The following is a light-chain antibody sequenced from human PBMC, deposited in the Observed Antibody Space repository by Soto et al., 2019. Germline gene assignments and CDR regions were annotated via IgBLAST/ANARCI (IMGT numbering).Light chain of an antibody. CDR2: AAS. CDR3: QQYNNWPPLT. J-gene: IGKJ4*01. CDR1: QSVRTN. Sequence: EVVVTQSPATLSVSLGGRATLSCRASQSVRTNLAWYQQKPGQAPRLLIYAASTRATGVPARFSGSGSGTEFTLTITSLQSEDFAVYHCQQYNNWPPLTFGGGTKLEVK. V-gene: IGKV3-15*01.